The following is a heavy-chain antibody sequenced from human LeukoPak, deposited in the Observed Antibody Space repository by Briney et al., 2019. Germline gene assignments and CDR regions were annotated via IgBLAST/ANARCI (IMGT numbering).Heavy chain of an antibody. CDR2: ISGYNGNT. CDR3: ARDGEEDVRRSSQFFVKYNYNGMDV. J-gene: IGHJ6*02. V-gene: IGHV1-18*01. D-gene: IGHD6-19*01. CDR1: GYTFTSYD. Sequence: ASVKVSCKASGYTFTSYDINWVRQAPGQGLEWIGWISGYNGNTNYAQKLQDRVTLTTDTSATTVYMELTSLRSDDTAIYYCARDGEEDVRRSSQFFVKYNYNGMDVWGQGTTVTVSS.